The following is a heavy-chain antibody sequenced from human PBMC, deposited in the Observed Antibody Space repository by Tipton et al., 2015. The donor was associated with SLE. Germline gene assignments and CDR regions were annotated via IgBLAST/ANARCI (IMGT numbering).Heavy chain of an antibody. V-gene: IGHV4-59*08. Sequence: TLSLTCTVSASTSSYYYWTWIRQPPGKGLEWIVNIYYSGSTNYNPSLKSRVTISVDTSKNQFSLKLSSVTAADTAVYYCARQPPYDQDFDYWGQGTLVTVSS. J-gene: IGHJ4*02. CDR2: IYYSGST. CDR3: ARQPPYDQDFDY. D-gene: IGHD3-22*01. CDR1: ASTSSYYY.